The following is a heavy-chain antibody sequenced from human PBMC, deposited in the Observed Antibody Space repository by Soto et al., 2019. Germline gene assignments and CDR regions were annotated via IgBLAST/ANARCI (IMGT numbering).Heavy chain of an antibody. CDR3: ARALYSSSSEWFDP. CDR2: IYYSGST. V-gene: IGHV4-59*01. Sequence: SETLSLTCTVSGGSISSYDGSWIRQPPGKGLEWIGYIYYSGSTNYNPSLKSRVTISVDTSKNQFSLKRSSVTAADTAVYYCARALYSSSSEWFDPWGQGTLVTVSS. J-gene: IGHJ5*02. D-gene: IGHD6-6*01. CDR1: GGSISSYD.